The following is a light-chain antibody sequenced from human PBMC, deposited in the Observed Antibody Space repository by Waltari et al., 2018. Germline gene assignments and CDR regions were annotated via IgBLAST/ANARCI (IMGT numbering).Light chain of an antibody. J-gene: IGLJ2*01. V-gene: IGLV2-8*01. CDR2: EVN. CDR1: SSDIDYTY. Sequence: QSALTQPPSASGSPGQSVTISCTGNSSDIDYTYVPWYQQHPGKAPKVVIYEVNKRPSGVPDRFSGAKSGNAASLTVSGLQAEDEADYYCNSYAGIIILFGGGTKLTVL. CDR3: NSYAGIIIL.